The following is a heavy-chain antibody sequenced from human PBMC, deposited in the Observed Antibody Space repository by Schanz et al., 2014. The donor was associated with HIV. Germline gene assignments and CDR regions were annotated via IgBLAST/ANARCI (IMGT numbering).Heavy chain of an antibody. J-gene: IGHJ6*02. CDR3: AKDIGRDVGYGLDV. CDR1: GFTFDDYA. CDR2: ISWNSGSI. Sequence: EVQLVESGGGLVQPGRSLRLSCAVSGFTFDDYAMHWVRQAPGKGLEWATGISWNSGSIGYADSVKGRFTISRDNAKNSLHLQMNSLRAEDTALYYCAKDIGRDVGYGLDVWGQGTTVTVSS. V-gene: IGHV3-9*01. D-gene: IGHD1-26*01.